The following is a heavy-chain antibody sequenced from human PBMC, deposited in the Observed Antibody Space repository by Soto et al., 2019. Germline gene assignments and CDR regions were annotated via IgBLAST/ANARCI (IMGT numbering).Heavy chain of an antibody. CDR3: ARQACGDQCHFDY. Sequence: EVQLVESGGGLVQPGGSLRLSSAASGITVSSHYMSWVRQAPGKGLEWVSFIYSGGTTHYADSVKGRFTISTDNSKNTLYLQMNSLRAEDTAMYYCARQACGDQCHFDYWGQGTLVTVSS. J-gene: IGHJ4*02. CDR2: IYSGGTT. V-gene: IGHV3-66*04. D-gene: IGHD2-21*01. CDR1: GITVSSHY.